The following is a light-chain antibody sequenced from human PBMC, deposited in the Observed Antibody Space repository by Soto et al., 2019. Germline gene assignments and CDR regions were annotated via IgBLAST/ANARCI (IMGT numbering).Light chain of an antibody. CDR1: QTVNSN. CDR2: GAS. CDR3: QQYNDWPLT. V-gene: IGKV3-15*01. Sequence: EIVLTQSPGTLSLSPGEGATLSCRASQTVNSNYLAWYQQRPGQAPRLLLYGASNRATDIPVNFSGSGSGKVFTITSRSVQSDYFAFYYCQQYNDWPLTFGQGTRVE. J-gene: IGKJ1*01.